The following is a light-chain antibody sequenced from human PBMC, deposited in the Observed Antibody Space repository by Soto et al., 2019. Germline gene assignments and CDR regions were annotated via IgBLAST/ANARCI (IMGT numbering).Light chain of an antibody. CDR1: QGINSY. CDR2: AAS. J-gene: IGKJ5*01. V-gene: IGKV1-9*01. CDR3: QQINSYPIT. Sequence: DIQLTQSPSFLSASVGDRVTITCRASQGINSYLAWYQQKPGKVPKLLIYAASTLQSGVPSRFSGSGSGTEFTPTISILQPEDFATYYCQQINSYPITFGQGTRLEI.